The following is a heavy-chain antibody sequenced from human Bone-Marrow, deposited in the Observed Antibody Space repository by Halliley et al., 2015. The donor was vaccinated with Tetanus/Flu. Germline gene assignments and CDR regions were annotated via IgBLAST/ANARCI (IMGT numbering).Heavy chain of an antibody. J-gene: IGHJ4*02. D-gene: IGHD1-26*01. CDR3: AKDSGRWSFDY. Sequence: GPEWMGRIILRDGGAVYAPEFHGRVPLTRDTSTTTGYMDLSGLRSEDTAVYYCAKDSGRWSFDYWGQGTLVTVSS. V-gene: IGHV1-46*01. CDR2: IILRDGGA.